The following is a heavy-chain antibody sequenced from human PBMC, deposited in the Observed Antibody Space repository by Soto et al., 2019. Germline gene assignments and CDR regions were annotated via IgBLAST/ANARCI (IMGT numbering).Heavy chain of an antibody. CDR3: ARDVGAVAGKDYYYYGMDV. V-gene: IGHV4-31*03. J-gene: IGHJ6*02. CDR2: TYYSGST. Sequence: SQTLSLTRPVSGGSITSGGYYWSWIRQHPGKGLELLGYTYYSGSTYYNPSLKSRVTISVDTSKNQFSLKLSSVTAADTAVDYWARDVGAVAGKDYYYYGMDVWGQGTTVT. CDR1: GGSITSGGYY. D-gene: IGHD6-19*01.